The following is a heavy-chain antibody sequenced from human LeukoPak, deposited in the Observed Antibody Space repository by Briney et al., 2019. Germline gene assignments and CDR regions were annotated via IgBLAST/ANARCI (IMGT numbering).Heavy chain of an antibody. CDR3: ARGSGSYFPFDS. CDR2: VYYSGTT. CDR1: GGSISSNY. D-gene: IGHD6-19*01. Sequence: PSETLALTCTVSGGSISSNYWNWIRQPPGKGLEWIGYVYYSGTTNYNPSLKSRVTISVDTSKNQFSLKVTSVTVADTAVYYCARGSGSYFPFDSWGQGTLVTVSS. J-gene: IGHJ4*02. V-gene: IGHV4-59*01.